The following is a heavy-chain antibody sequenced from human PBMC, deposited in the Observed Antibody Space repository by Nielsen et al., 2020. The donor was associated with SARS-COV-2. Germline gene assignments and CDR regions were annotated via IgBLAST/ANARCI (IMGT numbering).Heavy chain of an antibody. J-gene: IGHJ6*02. V-gene: IGHV3-21*01. CDR3: ARDRTPLRFLEWLSKTNDYYYGMDV. D-gene: IGHD3-3*01. CDR2: ISSSSSYI. Sequence: WIRQPPGKGLEWVSSISSSSSYIYYADSVKGRLTISRDNAKNSLYLQMNSLRAEDTAVYYCARDRTPLRFLEWLSKTNDYYYGMDVWGQGTTVTVSS.